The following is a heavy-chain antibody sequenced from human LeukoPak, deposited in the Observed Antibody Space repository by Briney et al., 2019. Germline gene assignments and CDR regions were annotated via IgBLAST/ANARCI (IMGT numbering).Heavy chain of an antibody. V-gene: IGHV4-59*01. D-gene: IGHD1-14*01. CDR3: ANVPFDGPLYGTYWYFHV. CDR2: IYSNGNT. CDR1: GASMNNNY. Sequence: SETLSLTCAVSGASMNNNYWTWARQPPGKGLEWIGYIYSNGNTNYNPSLKGRVTMSMETSKNQFSLQLPSVTAADTAVYYWANVPFDGPLYGTYWYFHVWGRGTLVTVSS. J-gene: IGHJ2*01.